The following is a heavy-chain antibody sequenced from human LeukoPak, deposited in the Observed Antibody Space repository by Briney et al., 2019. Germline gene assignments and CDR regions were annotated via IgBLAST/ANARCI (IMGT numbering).Heavy chain of an antibody. Sequence: GASVKVSCKASGYTFTSYGISWVRQAPGQGLEWMGWISAYNGNTNYAQKLQGRVTMTTDTSTSTAYMELRSLRSDDTAVYYCARGASSGSGLWIPGDKVDYWGQGTLVTVSS. CDR3: ARGASSGSGLWIPGDKVDY. CDR1: GYTFTSYG. V-gene: IGHV1-18*01. D-gene: IGHD3-10*01. CDR2: ISAYNGNT. J-gene: IGHJ4*02.